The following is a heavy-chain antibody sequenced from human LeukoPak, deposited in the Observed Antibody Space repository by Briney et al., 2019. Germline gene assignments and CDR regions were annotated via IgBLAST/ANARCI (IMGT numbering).Heavy chain of an antibody. CDR1: GGTFSSYA. CDR2: IIPIFGTA. CDR3: ARASVQLWLAPHYYYYMDV. V-gene: IGHV1-69*06. J-gene: IGHJ6*03. D-gene: IGHD5-18*01. Sequence: GASVKVSCKASGGTFSSYAISWVRQAPGQGLEWMGGIIPIFGTANYAQKFQDRVTITADKSTSTAYMELSSLRSEDTAVYYCARASVQLWLAPHYYYYMDVWGKGTTVTVSS.